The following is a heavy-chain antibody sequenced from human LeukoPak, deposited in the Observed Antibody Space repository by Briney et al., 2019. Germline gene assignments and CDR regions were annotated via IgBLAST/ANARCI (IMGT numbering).Heavy chain of an antibody. J-gene: IGHJ6*02. CDR3: AREGGAIFGVVIYPYYYGMDV. CDR1: GYTFTSYG. D-gene: IGHD3-3*01. CDR2: ISAYNGNT. V-gene: IGHV1-18*01. Sequence: ASVKVSCKASGYTFTSYGISWVRQAPGQGLEWMGWISAYNGNTNYAQKLQGRVTMTTDTSTSTAYMELRSLRSDDTAVYYCAREGGAIFGVVIYPYYYGMDVWGQGTTVTVSS.